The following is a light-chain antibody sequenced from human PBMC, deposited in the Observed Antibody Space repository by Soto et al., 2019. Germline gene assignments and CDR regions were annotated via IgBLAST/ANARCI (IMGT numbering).Light chain of an antibody. CDR2: EVT. V-gene: IGLV2-14*01. CDR3: TSYTETASYVL. J-gene: IGLJ3*02. Sequence: QSALTQPASVSGSPGQSITISCTGTRSDIGTYNYVSWYQQFPGKAPKLIVYEVTNRPSGVSNRFSGSKSGNTASLTISGLQAEDEADYHCTSYTETASYVLFGGGTKLTVL. CDR1: RSDIGTYNY.